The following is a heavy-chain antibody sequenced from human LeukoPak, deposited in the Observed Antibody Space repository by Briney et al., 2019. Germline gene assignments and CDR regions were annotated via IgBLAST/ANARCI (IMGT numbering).Heavy chain of an antibody. D-gene: IGHD3-3*01. CDR2: ISAYNGNT. J-gene: IGHJ6*02. CDR1: GYTFTIYG. CDR3: ARCPDDFWSGYHYGMDV. Sequence: GASVKVSCKASGYTFTIYGISWVRQAPGQGLEWRGWISAYNGNTNYAQKLQGRVTMTTDTSTSTAYMELRSLRSDDTAVYYCARCPDDFWSGYHYGMDVWGQGTTVTVSS. V-gene: IGHV1-18*01.